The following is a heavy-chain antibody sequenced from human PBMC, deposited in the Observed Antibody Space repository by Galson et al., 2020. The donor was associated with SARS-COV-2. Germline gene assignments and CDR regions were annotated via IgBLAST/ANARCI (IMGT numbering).Heavy chain of an antibody. V-gene: IGHV3-11*01. CDR2: INSSASTI. CDR3: ERVRGEYYYDSSGYYHWFDY. J-gene: IGHJ4*02. D-gene: IGHD3-22*01. Sequence: NSGGTLRLSCAASGFTFSNYYMSWIRKAPGNGLEWVSNINSSASTIYYADSVTGRITLTRDNAKNSMYLQMNSLRAEDTAVYYCERVRGEYYYDSSGYYHWFDYWGQGTLFTVSS. CDR1: GFTFSNYY.